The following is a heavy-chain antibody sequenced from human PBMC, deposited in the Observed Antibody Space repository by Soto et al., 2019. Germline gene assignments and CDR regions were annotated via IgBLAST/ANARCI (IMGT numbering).Heavy chain of an antibody. J-gene: IGHJ4*02. D-gene: IGHD2-2*01. CDR3: ARDGCSSTCCYLGY. CDR1: GYTFTSYG. V-gene: IGHV1-18*01. Sequence: QVQLVQSGAEVKKPGASVKVSCKASGYTFTSYGISWVRQAPGQGLEWMGWISAYNGNTNYAQKLQGRVTMTTDTSTSTAYMAVRSLRSDATAVYSCARDGCSSTCCYLGYWGQGTLGTVSA. CDR2: ISAYNGNT.